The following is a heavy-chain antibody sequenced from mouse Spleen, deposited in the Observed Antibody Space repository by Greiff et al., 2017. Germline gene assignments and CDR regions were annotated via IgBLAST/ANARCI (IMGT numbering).Heavy chain of an antibody. D-gene: IGHD2-1*01. J-gene: IGHJ3*01. V-gene: IGHV5-9*04. Sequence: EVKLVESGGGLVKLGGSLKLSCAASGFTFSSYAMSWVRQTPEKRLEWVATISSGGGNTYYPDSVKGRFTISRDNAKNTLYLQMSSLKSEDTAMYYCARHGIYGNSAWFAYWGQGTLVTVSA. CDR2: ISSGGGNT. CDR3: ARHGIYGNSAWFAY. CDR1: GFTFSSYA.